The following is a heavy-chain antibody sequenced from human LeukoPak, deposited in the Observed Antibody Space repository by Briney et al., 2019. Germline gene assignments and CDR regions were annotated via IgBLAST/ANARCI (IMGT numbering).Heavy chain of an antibody. CDR3: ARGDYYGSGTYYKKTVDY. J-gene: IGHJ4*02. Sequence: GGSLRLSCAASGFTFSTYWLSWVRQAPGRGLEWVANINQDETVKNYVDSVKGRFTISRDNAKNSLYLHINSLRAEDTAVYYCARGDYYGSGTYYKKTVDYWGQGTLVTVSS. CDR2: INQDETVK. CDR1: GFTFSTYW. D-gene: IGHD3-10*01. V-gene: IGHV3-7*03.